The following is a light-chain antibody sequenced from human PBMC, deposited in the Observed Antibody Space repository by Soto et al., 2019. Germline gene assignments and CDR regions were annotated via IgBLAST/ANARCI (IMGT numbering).Light chain of an antibody. CDR2: DTS. CDR1: QSVSRY. CDR3: QQRSSWPPT. V-gene: IGKV3-11*01. Sequence: IVLTHSPASLSLTPGERATLSCRASQSVSRYLAWYQQRPGQAPRLLIYDTSNRVTGIPARFSGSGSGTDFTLTISSLEPEDFAVYYCQQRSSWPPTFGQGTKVDI. J-gene: IGKJ1*01.